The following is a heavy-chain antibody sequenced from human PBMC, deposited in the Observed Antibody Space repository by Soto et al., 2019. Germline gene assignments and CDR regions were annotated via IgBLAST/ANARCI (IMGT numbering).Heavy chain of an antibody. CDR1: GFTFSSYA. CDR3: AKNGDSSGWYGSCFDY. CDR2: ISGSGGST. D-gene: IGHD6-19*01. J-gene: IGHJ4*02. Sequence: GGSLRLSCAASGFTFSSYAMSWVRQAPGKGLEWVSAISGSGGSTYYADSVKGRFTISRDNSKNTLYLQMNSLRAEDTAVYYCAKNGDSSGWYGSCFDYWGQGTLVTVSS. V-gene: IGHV3-23*01.